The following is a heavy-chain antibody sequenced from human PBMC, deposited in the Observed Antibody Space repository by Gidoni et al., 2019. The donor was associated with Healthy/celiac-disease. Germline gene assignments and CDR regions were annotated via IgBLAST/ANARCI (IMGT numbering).Heavy chain of an antibody. J-gene: IGHJ4*02. CDR3: ARGEGGYSYGYFDY. V-gene: IGHV3-66*01. Sequence: EVQLVESGGGLVQPGGSLRLPCAASGFTVSSNYMSWVRQAPGKGLEWVSVIYSGSSTYYADSVKGRFTISRDNSKNTLYLQMNSLRAEDTAVYYCARGEGGYSYGYFDYWGQGTLVTVSS. CDR1: GFTVSSNY. D-gene: IGHD5-18*01. CDR2: IYSGSST.